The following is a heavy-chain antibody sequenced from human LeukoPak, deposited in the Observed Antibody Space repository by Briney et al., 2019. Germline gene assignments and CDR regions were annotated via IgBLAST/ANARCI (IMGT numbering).Heavy chain of an antibody. CDR1: GATFTGYY. D-gene: IGHD3-10*01. CDR2: INPNSGGT. CDR3: ARLWVDY. J-gene: IGHJ4*02. Sequence: ASGKVPCQASGATFTGYYMHWVRQAPGKGREWMGWINPNSGGTNYAQKFQGRVTMTRDTSISTAYMELSRLRSDDTAVYYCARLWVDYWGQGTLVTVSS. V-gene: IGHV1-2*02.